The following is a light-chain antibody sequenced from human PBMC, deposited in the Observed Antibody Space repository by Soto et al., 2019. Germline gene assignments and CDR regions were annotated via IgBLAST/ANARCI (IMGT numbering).Light chain of an antibody. CDR3: QQYGGSPQT. CDR1: QSVSKY. J-gene: IGKJ1*01. CDR2: GAS. V-gene: IGKV3-20*01. Sequence: EIVLTQSPGTLALSPGEGATLSCRASQSVSKYLAWYQQKPGQAPRLLIYGASSRATGIPDSFSGSGSGTDFTLTISRLEPEDFAVYYCQQYGGSPQTLGQGTKGDIK.